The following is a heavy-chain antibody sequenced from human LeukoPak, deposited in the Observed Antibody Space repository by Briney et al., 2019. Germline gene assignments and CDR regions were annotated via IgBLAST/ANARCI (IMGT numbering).Heavy chain of an antibody. V-gene: IGHV4-61*02. CDR2: IYTSGST. CDR3: ARFPPSRRASVYYFDY. CDR1: GGSISSGSYY. D-gene: IGHD2-8*01. Sequence: SETLSLTCTVSGGSISSGSYYWSWIRQPAGKGLEWIGRIYTSGSTNYNPSLKSRVTISVDTSKNQFSLKLSSVPAAGTGVYYCARFPPSRRASVYYFDYWGEGTLVTVSS. J-gene: IGHJ4*02.